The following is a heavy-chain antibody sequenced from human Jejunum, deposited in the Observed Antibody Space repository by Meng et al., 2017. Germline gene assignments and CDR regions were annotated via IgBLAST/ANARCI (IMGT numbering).Heavy chain of an antibody. D-gene: IGHD6-19*01. V-gene: IGHV4-31*03. CDR2: IYYSGLT. CDR1: GCSISNDGYY. J-gene: IGHJ3*02. CDR3: ARDGRYSSGWYHAFDI. Sequence: HVQLREWGPWLVKPSQTLSLTCTFSGCSISNDGYYWNWIRQLPGKGLEWIGFIYYSGLTNYNPSLKSRVTISVDTSKNQFSLRLSSVTAADTAVYYCARDGRYSSGWYHAFDIWGQGTMVTVSS.